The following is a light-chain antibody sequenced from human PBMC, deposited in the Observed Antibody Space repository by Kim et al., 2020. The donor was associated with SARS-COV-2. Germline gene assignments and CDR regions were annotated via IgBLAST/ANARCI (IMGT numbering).Light chain of an antibody. CDR2: GAS. CDR1: QSVNSN. CDR3: QQYNNWPSVT. V-gene: IGKV3-15*01. J-gene: IGKJ2*01. Sequence: EIVMTQSPATLSVSPEERATLSCRASQSVNSNLAWYQQKPGQAPRLLIYGASTRATGIPARFSGSGSGTEFTLTISSLQSEDFAIYYCQQYNNWPSVTFGQGTKLEI.